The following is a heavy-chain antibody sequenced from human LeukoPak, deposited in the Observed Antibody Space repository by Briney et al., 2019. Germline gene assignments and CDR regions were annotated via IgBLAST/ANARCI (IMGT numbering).Heavy chain of an antibody. Sequence: PSETLSLTCTVSGGSISSYYWSWIRQPPGKGLEWIGYIYYSGSTNYNPFLKSRVTISVDTSKNQFSLKLSSVTAADTAVYYCARLTANYDYVWGSYRYTGGQFDYWGQGTLVTVSS. J-gene: IGHJ4*02. CDR2: IYYSGST. D-gene: IGHD3-16*02. V-gene: IGHV4-59*08. CDR3: ARLTANYDYVWGSYRYTGGQFDY. CDR1: GGSISSYY.